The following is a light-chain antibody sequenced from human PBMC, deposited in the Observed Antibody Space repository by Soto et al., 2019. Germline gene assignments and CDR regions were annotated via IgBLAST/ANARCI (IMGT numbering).Light chain of an antibody. CDR1: QSISSSY. Sequence: EIVLTQSPGTLSLSPGERATLSCRASQSISSSYLAWYQQKPCQAPRLLMYGASSRATGIPDRFSGSGSGTDFTLTINRLEPEDFAVYYCQHYGSSLWTFGQGTKGEIK. J-gene: IGKJ1*01. V-gene: IGKV3-20*01. CDR2: GAS. CDR3: QHYGSSLWT.